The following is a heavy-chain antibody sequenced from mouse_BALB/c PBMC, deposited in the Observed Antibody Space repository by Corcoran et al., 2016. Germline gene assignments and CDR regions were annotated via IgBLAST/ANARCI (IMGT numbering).Heavy chain of an antibody. Sequence: QVTLKESGPGISQPSQTLSLTCSFSGFSLSTSGMGVSWIRQPSGKGLEWLAHIYWDDDKRYNPSLKSRLTISKDTSSNQVFLKITSVDTADTATYYCARRGSMVTTWYFDVWGAGTTVTVSS. CDR2: IYWDDDK. D-gene: IGHD2-10*02. V-gene: IGHV8-12*01. CDR1: GFSLSTSGMG. J-gene: IGHJ1*01. CDR3: ARRGSMVTTWYFDV.